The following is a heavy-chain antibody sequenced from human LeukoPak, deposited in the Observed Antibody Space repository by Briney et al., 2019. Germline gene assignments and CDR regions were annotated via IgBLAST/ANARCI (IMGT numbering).Heavy chain of an antibody. CDR2: ISYDGSNK. V-gene: IGHV3-30*18. Sequence: GGSLRLSCAASGFTFSSYGMHWVRQAPGKGLEWVAVISYDGSNKYYADSVKGRFTISRDNSKNTLYLQMNSLRAVDTAVYYCAKDRGYDFWSGYGLGAFDIWGQGTMVTVSS. D-gene: IGHD3-3*01. J-gene: IGHJ3*02. CDR3: AKDRGYDFWSGYGLGAFDI. CDR1: GFTFSSYG.